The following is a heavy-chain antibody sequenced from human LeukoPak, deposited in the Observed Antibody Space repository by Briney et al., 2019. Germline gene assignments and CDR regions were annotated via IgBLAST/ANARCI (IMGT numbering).Heavy chain of an antibody. D-gene: IGHD3-10*01. CDR2: INAGNGNT. CDR3: ARALYYYGSGTLSGYFDY. J-gene: IGHJ4*02. V-gene: IGHV1-3*01. Sequence: GASVKVSCMASGYTFTSYAMHWVRQAPGQRLEWMGWINAGNGNTKYSQKFQGRVTITRDTSASTAYMELSSLRSEDTAVYYCARALYYYGSGTLSGYFDYWGQGTLVTVSS. CDR1: GYTFTSYA.